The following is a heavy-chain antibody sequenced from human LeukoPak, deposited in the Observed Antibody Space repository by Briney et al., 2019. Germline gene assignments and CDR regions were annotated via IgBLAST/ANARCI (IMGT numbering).Heavy chain of an antibody. CDR2: ISYDGSNK. D-gene: IGHD3-22*01. CDR3: AKDSGSSGYYPYYFDY. CDR1: GFTFSSYG. Sequence: GSLGLSCAAPGFTFSSYGMHWVRQAPGKGLEWVAVISYDGSNKYYADSVKGRFTISRDNSKNTLYLQMNSLRAEDTAVYYCAKDSGSSGYYPYYFDYWGQGTLVTVSS. V-gene: IGHV3-30*18. J-gene: IGHJ4*02.